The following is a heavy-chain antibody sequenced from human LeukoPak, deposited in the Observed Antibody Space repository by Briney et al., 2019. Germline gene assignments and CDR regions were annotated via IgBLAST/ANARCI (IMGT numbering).Heavy chain of an antibody. Sequence: AETLSLTCTVSGGSISSYYWRWLRQPPGKGLEWIGYIYTSGSTNYNPSLKSRLTITIDTHKNHFPLKLSSVIAADTAVYYCARQYSSSSGVVGGNCSDLWGQGTLVTVSS. CDR2: IYTSGST. CDR1: GGSISSYY. J-gene: IGHJ5*02. V-gene: IGHV4-4*09. CDR3: ARQYSSSSGVVGGNCSDL. D-gene: IGHD6-6*01.